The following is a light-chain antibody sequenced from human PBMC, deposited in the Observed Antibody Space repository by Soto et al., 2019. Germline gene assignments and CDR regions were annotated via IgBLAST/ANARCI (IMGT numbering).Light chain of an antibody. Sequence: ELVLTQSPATLSLSRGDRANLFSRASQTVYNYLAWYQQNPGQAPRLFICDASNRATGIPARFSGSGSETDLTLTISSLEPEDFAVYYCQQRSNWPPLTFGGGTKVDIK. V-gene: IGKV3-11*01. J-gene: IGKJ4*01. CDR1: QTVYNY. CDR2: DAS. CDR3: QQRSNWPPLT.